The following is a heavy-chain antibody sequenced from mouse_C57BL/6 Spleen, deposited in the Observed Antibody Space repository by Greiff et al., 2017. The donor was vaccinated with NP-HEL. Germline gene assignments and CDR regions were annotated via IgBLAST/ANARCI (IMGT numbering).Heavy chain of an antibody. Sequence: EVQPPASGPGLAKPSQTLSLIFSVTGFPFPSVFWNLIRPYSGNKLEYIGYISYCGCTYYNQSLKSRNTITLETSKNPYYQKYNSMTTEETATYYCGGYHDGYFAYWGQGTLVTVSA. CDR1: GFPFPSVF. CDR3: GGYHDGYFAY. J-gene: IGHJ3*01. D-gene: IGHD2-3*01. V-gene: IGHV3-8*01. CDR2: ISYCGCT.